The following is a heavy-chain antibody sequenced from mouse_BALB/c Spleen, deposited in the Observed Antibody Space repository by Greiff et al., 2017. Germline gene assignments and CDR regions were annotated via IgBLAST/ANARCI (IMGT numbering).Heavy chain of an antibody. CDR2: ILPGSGST. J-gene: IGHJ4*01. CDR3: ARWIHYYGSSYGAMDY. V-gene: IGHV1-9*01. CDR1: GYTFSSYW. Sequence: VQLQQSGAELMKPGASVKISCKATGYTFSSYWIEWVKQRPGHGLEWIGEILPGSGSTNYNEKFKGKATFTADTSSNTAYMQLSSLTSEDSAVYYCARWIHYYGSSYGAMDYWGQGTSVTVSS. D-gene: IGHD1-1*01.